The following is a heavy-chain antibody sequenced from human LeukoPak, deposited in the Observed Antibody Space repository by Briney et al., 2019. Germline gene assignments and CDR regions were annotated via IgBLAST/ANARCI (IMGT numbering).Heavy chain of an antibody. D-gene: IGHD6-19*01. CDR1: GGSFSGYY. J-gene: IGHJ4*02. Sequence: SETLSLTCAVYGGSFSGYYWSWIRQPPGKGLEWIGEINHSGSTNYNPSLKSRVTISVDTSKNQFSLKLSSVTAADTAVYYCARALVQWLANMPFDYWGQGTLVTVPS. CDR3: ARALVQWLANMPFDY. V-gene: IGHV4-34*01. CDR2: INHSGST.